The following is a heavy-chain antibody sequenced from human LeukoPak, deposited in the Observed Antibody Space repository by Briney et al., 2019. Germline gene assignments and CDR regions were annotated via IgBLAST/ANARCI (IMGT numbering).Heavy chain of an antibody. CDR2: ISGSGGST. Sequence: GGSLRLSCAASGFTFSSYGMSWVRQAPGKGLEWVSAISGSGGSTCYADSVKGRFTISRDNSKNTLYLQMNSLRAEDTAVYYCAKDQYWEYQLLGGWAFDIWGQGTMVTVSS. D-gene: IGHD2-2*01. CDR1: GFTFSSYG. V-gene: IGHV3-23*01. J-gene: IGHJ3*02. CDR3: AKDQYWEYQLLGGWAFDI.